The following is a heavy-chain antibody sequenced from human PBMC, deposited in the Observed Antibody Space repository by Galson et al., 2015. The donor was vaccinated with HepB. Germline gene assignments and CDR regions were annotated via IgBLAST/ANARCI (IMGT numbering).Heavy chain of an antibody. D-gene: IGHD3-22*01. CDR1: GGSFSNYY. CDR2: INLSGSA. Sequence: SETLSLTCAVYGGSFSNYYWSWIRQPPGKGLERIGEINLSGSANYSPSLRSRLTISVDTSKNQFSLKLSSVTAADTAVYYCARGSHYYDSSGSHVSFDYWGQGTLVTVSS. CDR3: ARGSHYYDSSGSHVSFDY. J-gene: IGHJ4*02. V-gene: IGHV4-34*01.